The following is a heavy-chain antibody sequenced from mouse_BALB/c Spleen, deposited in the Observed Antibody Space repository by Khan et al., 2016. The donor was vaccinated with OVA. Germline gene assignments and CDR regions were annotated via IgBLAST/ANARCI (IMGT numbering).Heavy chain of an antibody. CDR1: GYSITSGYS. CDR2: IHYGGNT. J-gene: IGHJ3*01. Sequence: EVQLQESGPDLVKPSQSLSLTCTVTGYSITSGYSWHWIRQFPGNKLEWMGDIHYGGNTNYNPSPKSRISNTRDTYRNQFFLQLNSVTTEDTATYYCARAGRWFPYWGQGTLVTVSA. V-gene: IGHV3-1*02. CDR3: ARAGRWFPY.